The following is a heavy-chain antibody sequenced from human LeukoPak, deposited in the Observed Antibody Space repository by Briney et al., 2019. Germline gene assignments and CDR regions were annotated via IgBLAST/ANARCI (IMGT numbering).Heavy chain of an antibody. V-gene: IGHV3-23*01. Sequence: GGSLRLSCAASGFTFSSYAMSWVRQAPGKGLEWVSLISGSGGSTYYADSVKGRFTISRDNSKNTLYLQMNSLRADDTAVYYCAKDWGRYSSSWYYFDYWGQGTLVTVSS. CDR2: ISGSGGST. D-gene: IGHD6-13*01. CDR1: GFTFSSYA. CDR3: AKDWGRYSSSWYYFDY. J-gene: IGHJ4*02.